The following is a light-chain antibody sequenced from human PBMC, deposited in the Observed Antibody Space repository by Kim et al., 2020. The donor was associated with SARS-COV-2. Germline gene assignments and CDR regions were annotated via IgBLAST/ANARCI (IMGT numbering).Light chain of an antibody. Sequence: GERTTPTRKSRDSESVTNLAGYQQQQRRAPRILIYGASSRATGIPDRLSSSGAGRDFSLPISRREPDEVVVYYCQQYGGTPRMYTFGQGTKLEI. V-gene: IGKV3-20*01. J-gene: IGKJ2*01. CDR1: DSESVTN. CDR2: GAS. CDR3: QQYGGTPRMYT.